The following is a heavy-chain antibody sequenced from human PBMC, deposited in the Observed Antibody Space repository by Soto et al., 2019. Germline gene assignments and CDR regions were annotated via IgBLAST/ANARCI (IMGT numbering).Heavy chain of an antibody. CDR1: GGSISPTKC. V-gene: IGHV4-59*01. J-gene: IGHJ4*02. D-gene: IGHD6-19*01. CDR3: ARSAGGSGWL. Sequence: SETLSLTCTVSGGSISPTKCWSWIRQPPGKALEWIAYLCYSGGTNYNPSLKSRVTISRDTSKNQFSLKMTSVTAEDTAVYYCARSAGGSGWLGGQGTLVTVSS. CDR2: LCYSGGT.